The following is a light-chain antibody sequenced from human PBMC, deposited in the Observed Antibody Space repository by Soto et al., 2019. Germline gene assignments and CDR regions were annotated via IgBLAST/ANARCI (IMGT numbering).Light chain of an antibody. CDR2: GGS. CDR1: QNIRGNE. CDR3: QDYGTSHPWT. V-gene: IGKV3-20*01. J-gene: IGKJ1*01. Sequence: EVVLTQSPGALSLSPGEGVTLSCRASQNIRGNELAWYRQKRGQAPRLLIYGGSSRAEGIPDRFSGRGTGTNFTLTLSRLEPEDSAVYYCQDYGTSHPWTFGQGNKLEIK.